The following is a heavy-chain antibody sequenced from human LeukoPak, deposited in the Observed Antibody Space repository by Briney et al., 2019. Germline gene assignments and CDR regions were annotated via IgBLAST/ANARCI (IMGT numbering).Heavy chain of an antibody. CDR2: IDWDDGK. CDR3: ARTHSYGYYFDY. J-gene: IGHJ4*02. V-gene: IGHV2-70*11. D-gene: IGHD5-18*01. CDR1: GFSLSTSGMC. Sequence: SGPTLVNPTQTLTLTCTFSGFSLSTSGMCVSWIRQPPGKALEWLARIDWDDGKYYSTSLKTRLTISKDTSKNQVVLTMTSMDPVDTATYYCARTHSYGYYFDYWGQGTLVTVSS.